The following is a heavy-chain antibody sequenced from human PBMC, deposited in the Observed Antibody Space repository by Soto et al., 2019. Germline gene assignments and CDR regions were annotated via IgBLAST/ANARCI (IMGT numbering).Heavy chain of an antibody. D-gene: IGHD3-10*01. J-gene: IGHJ4*02. CDR3: ARSFYGSGSYSDY. Sequence: PSETLSLTCAVSGGSISSSNWWSWVRQPPGKGLEWIGEIYHSGSTNYNPSLKSRVTISVDKSKNQFSLKLSSVTAADTAVYYCARSFYGSGSYSDYWGQGTLVTVSS. CDR2: IYHSGST. V-gene: IGHV4-4*02. CDR1: GGSISSSNW.